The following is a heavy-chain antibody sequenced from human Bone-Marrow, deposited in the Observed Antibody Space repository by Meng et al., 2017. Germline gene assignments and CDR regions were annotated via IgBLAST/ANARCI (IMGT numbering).Heavy chain of an antibody. CDR2: TYSGGST. CDR3: AKAKNYYNIDV. J-gene: IGHJ6*02. CDR1: GFTVSSSY. V-gene: IGHV3-53*01. Sequence: GESLKISCAASGFTVSSSYMSWVRQAPGKGLEWVSVTYSGGSTYYADSVKGRFTISRDKSKNTLYLQMHSLRAEDTAVYYCAKAKNYYNIDVWGQGTTVTVSS.